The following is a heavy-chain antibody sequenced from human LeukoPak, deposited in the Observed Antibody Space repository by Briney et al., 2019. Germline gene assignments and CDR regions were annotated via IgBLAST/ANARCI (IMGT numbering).Heavy chain of an antibody. CDR1: GFTFSSHW. V-gene: IGHV3-74*01. D-gene: IGHD5-12*01. CDR2: INRDGSST. Sequence: GGSLRLSCAASGFTFSSHWMHWVRQAPGKGLVWVSHINRDGSSTSYADSVKGRFTISRDSAKNTLYLQMNSLRAEDTAVYYCAGTRPVATTFYYYYGMDVWGQGTTVTVSS. J-gene: IGHJ6*02. CDR3: AGTRPVATTFYYYYGMDV.